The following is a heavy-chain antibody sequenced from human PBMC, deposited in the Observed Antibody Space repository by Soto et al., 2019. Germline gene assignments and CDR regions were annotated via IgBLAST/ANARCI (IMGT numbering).Heavy chain of an antibody. CDR3: ATDGSYAQHV. J-gene: IGHJ6*02. CDR1: GITFSSTS. D-gene: IGHD3-16*01. V-gene: IGHV3-74*03. CDR2: INSGGSST. Sequence: WGSLRLPCAASGITFSSTSIHRDPQPQGKGLGRVSHINSGGSSTTYADSVKGRFTISRDNGKNTVYLHMNSLRAEDMAVYYCATDGSYAQHVWGQGTTVTVSS.